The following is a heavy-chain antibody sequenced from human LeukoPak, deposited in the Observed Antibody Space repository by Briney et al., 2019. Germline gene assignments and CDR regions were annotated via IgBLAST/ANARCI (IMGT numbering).Heavy chain of an antibody. V-gene: IGHV3-74*01. CDR1: GFTFSNYW. D-gene: IGHD2-21*02. CDR3: TRAVVVTASDS. J-gene: IGHJ4*02. CDR2: INSDGSIT. Sequence: GGSLRLSCTASGFTFSNYWMYWVRQAPGKGLVWVSRINSDGSITTYADSVRGRFTISRDNAKNTVYLQLSSLRAEDTAVYYCTRAVVVTASDSWGQGTLVTVSS.